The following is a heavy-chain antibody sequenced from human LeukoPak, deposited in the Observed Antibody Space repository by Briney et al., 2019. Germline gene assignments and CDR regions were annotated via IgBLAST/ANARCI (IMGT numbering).Heavy chain of an antibody. J-gene: IGHJ5*02. V-gene: IGHV4-39*07. CDR2: IYYSGST. CDR1: GGSISSSSYY. Sequence: SETLSLTCTVSGGSISSSSYYWGWIRQPPGKGLEWIGSIYYSGSTYYNPSLKSRVTISVDTSKNQFSLKLSSVTAADTAVYYWARDNGGSYYNWLDPWGQGTLVTVSS. CDR3: ARDNGGSYYNWLDP. D-gene: IGHD1-26*01.